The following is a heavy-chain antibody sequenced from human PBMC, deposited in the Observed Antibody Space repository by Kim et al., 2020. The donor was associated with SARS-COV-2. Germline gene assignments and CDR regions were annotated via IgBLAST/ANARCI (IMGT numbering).Heavy chain of an antibody. Sequence: NPSHKSRVTMSVDTSKNQFSLKLSSVTAADTAVYYCARGGGYSYGTFDYWGQGTLVTVSS. D-gene: IGHD5-18*01. CDR3: ARGGGYSYGTFDY. V-gene: IGHV4-59*09. J-gene: IGHJ4*02.